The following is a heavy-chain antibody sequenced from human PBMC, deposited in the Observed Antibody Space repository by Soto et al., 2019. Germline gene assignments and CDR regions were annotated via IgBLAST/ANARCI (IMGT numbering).Heavy chain of an antibody. CDR2: INHSGST. CDR1: GGSFSGYY. D-gene: IGHD3-9*01. CDR3: ARDVLRYFDWLLTNYYYYGMDV. J-gene: IGHJ6*02. Sequence: PSETLSLTCAVYGGSFSGYYWSWIRQPPGKGLEWIGEINHSGSTNYNPSLKSRVTISVDTSKNQFSLKLSSVTTADTAVYYCARDVLRYFDWLLTNYYYYGMDVWGQGTTVTVSS. V-gene: IGHV4-34*01.